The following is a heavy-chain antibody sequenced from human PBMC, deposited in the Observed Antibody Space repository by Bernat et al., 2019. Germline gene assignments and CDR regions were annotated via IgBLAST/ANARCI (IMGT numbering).Heavy chain of an antibody. D-gene: IGHD1-26*01. CDR3: ATAQGLQIVGATTGLQIDY. CDR1: GFTFSNYG. V-gene: IGHV3-30*03. J-gene: IGHJ4*02. Sequence: QVQLVESGGGVVQPGRSLRLSCAASGFTFSNYGMHWVRQAPGKGLEWVAVISYDGSNKYYADSVKGRFTISRDNSRNTLYLQMNSLGAEDTAVYYCATAQGLQIVGATTGLQIDYWGQGTLVTVSS. CDR2: ISYDGSNK.